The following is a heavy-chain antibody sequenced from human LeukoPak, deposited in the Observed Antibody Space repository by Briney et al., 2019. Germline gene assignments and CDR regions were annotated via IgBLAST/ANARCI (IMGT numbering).Heavy chain of an antibody. V-gene: IGHV3-30-3*01. J-gene: IGHJ5*02. D-gene: IGHD4-17*01. CDR2: ISYDVSNK. CDR3: ARDRNDYGDYRRFDP. CDR1: GFTFSSYA. Sequence: GGSLRLSCAASGFTFSSYAMHWVRQAPGKGLEWVAVISYDVSNKYYADSVKGRFTISRDNSKNTLYLQMNSLRAEDTAVYYCARDRNDYGDYRRFDPWGQGTLVTVSS.